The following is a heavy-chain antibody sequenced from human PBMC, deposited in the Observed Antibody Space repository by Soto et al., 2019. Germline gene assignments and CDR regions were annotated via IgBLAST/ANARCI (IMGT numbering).Heavy chain of an antibody. CDR2: ISAYNGNT. D-gene: IGHD3-9*01. V-gene: IGHV1-18*01. CDR1: RYTFTSYG. J-gene: IGHJ1*01. Sequence: GASGKVSCKGSRYTFTSYGVSWIRQTPGQGLEWMGWISAYNGNTNYAQKLQGRVTMTTDTSTSTAYMELRSLRSDDTAVYYCARDRVTISRRYFQPWGQGTLV. CDR3: ARDRVTISRRYFQP.